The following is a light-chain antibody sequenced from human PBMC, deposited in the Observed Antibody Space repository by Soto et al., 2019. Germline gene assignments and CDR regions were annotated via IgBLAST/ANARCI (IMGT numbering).Light chain of an antibody. CDR2: CAS. CDR1: QSISSN. J-gene: IGKJ2*01. V-gene: IGKV3-15*01. Sequence: EIVMTQSPATLSVSPGERATLSCRASQSISSNLAWYQRRPGQAPRLLIYCASARATSIPARFSGSGSGTEFSLPISSLQSEDVAVYYCQQYNNRRPYTFGQGTKVEIK. CDR3: QQYNNRRPYT.